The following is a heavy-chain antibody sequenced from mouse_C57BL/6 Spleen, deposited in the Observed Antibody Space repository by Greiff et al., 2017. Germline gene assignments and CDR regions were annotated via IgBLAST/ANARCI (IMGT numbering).Heavy chain of an antibody. V-gene: IGHV1-82*01. D-gene: IGHD2-1*01. CDR1: GYAFSSSW. Sequence: VKLLESGPELVKPGASVKISCKASGYAFSSSWMNWVKQRPGKGLEWIGRIYPGDGDTNYNGKFKGKATLTADKSSSTAYMQLSSLTSEDSAVYFCARYGNYPLFDYWGQGTTLTVSS. CDR3: ARYGNYPLFDY. CDR2: IYPGDGDT. J-gene: IGHJ2*01.